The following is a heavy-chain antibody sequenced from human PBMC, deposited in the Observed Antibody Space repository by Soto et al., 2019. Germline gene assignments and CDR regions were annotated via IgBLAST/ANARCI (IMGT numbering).Heavy chain of an antibody. D-gene: IGHD3-10*01. J-gene: IGHJ4*02. CDR1: GFTLSSFA. CDR2: TSYDGLNT. CDR3: AKSSSGLRDYFDS. Sequence: GGSLRLSCAASGFTLSSFAMHWVRQAPGKGLEWVATTSYDGLNTFYGESVRGRFSISRDTSKNTLFPQMDSLKTEDTAVYFCAKSSSGLRDYFDSWGRGTLVTVSS. V-gene: IGHV3-30-3*02.